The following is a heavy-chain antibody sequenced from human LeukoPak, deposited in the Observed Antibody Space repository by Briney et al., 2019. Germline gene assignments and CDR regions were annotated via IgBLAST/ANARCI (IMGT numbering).Heavy chain of an antibody. J-gene: IGHJ5*02. CDR2: INAGNGNT. CDR3: ARVWGYGEFWFDP. Sequence: ASVKVSCKASGYTFTSHAMHWVRQAPGQRLEWMGWINAGNGNTKYSQKFQGRVTITRDTSASTAYMELSSLRSEDTAVYYCARVWGYGEFWFDPWGQGTLVTVSS. CDR1: GYTFTSHA. V-gene: IGHV1-3*01. D-gene: IGHD4-17*01.